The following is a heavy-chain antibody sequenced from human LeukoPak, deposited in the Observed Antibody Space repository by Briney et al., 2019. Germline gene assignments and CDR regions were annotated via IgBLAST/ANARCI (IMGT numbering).Heavy chain of an antibody. CDR2: ISYDGSNK. CDR1: GFTFSSYA. V-gene: IGHV3-30*04. CDR3: ARDRVRGATDY. D-gene: IGHD3-10*01. Sequence: GRSLRLSCAASGFTFSSYAMHWVRQAPGKGLEWVAVISYDGSNKYYADSVKGRFTISRDNSKNTLYLQMNSLRAEDTAVYYCARDRVRGATDYWGQGTLVTVSS. J-gene: IGHJ4*02.